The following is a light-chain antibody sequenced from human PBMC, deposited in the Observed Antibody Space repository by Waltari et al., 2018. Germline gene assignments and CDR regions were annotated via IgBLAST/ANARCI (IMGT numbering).Light chain of an antibody. V-gene: IGKV4-1*01. CDR2: WAS. CDR3: QQYYDSPIT. Sequence: DILMTQSPYSLTLSLGDSATISCKSSQTVLRTSCNKNFLAWSQQKSGQPPKLLFYWASTRESGVPDRFSGSGSGTDFTLTISSLQSEDVAIYYCQQYYDSPITFGPGTKVDV. J-gene: IGKJ3*01. CDR1: QTVLRTSCNKNF.